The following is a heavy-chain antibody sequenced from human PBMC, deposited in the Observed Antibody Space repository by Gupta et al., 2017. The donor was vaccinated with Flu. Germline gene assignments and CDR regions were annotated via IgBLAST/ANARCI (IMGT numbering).Heavy chain of an antibody. CDR3: VSGYGGGWGFGD. Sequence: LSSYGRNWVSQDAGKGLECGATIKQEGSVRDYVDSVEGRFTIARDNAKKSLYLQMDRLRVDDTGGYYCVSGYGGGWGFGDWGQGSLVTVSS. CDR2: IKQEGSVR. J-gene: IGHJ4*02. V-gene: IGHV3-7*01. CDR1: LSSYG. D-gene: IGHD6-19*01.